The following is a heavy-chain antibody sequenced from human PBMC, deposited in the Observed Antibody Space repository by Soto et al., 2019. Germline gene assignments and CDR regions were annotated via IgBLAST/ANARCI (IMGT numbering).Heavy chain of an antibody. CDR1: GGSVNSGNYY. CDR2: MSHSGGT. Sequence: QVQLQQWGAGLLKPSETLSLTCAVFGGSVNSGNYYWRWIRQPPGKGLEWIGEMSHSGGTHFNPYLKSRVTISVDTSKNQFSLKMSSVTAADTALYYCARVERGTATTVVDDFDIWGPGTMVTVSS. D-gene: IGHD1-1*01. J-gene: IGHJ3*02. V-gene: IGHV4-34*01. CDR3: ARVERGTATTVVDDFDI.